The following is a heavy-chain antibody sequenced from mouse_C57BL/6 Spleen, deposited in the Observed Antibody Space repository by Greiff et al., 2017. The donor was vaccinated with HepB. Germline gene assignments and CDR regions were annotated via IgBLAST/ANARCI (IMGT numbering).Heavy chain of an antibody. D-gene: IGHD4-1*01. V-gene: IGHV14-4*01. CDR1: GFNIKDDY. CDR3: TTERTGTFAY. Sequence: EVKLQQSGAELVRPGASVKLSCTASGFNIKDDYMHWVKQRPEQGLEWIGWIDPENGDTEYASKFQGKATITADTSSNTAYLQLSSLTSEDTAVYYCTTERTGTFAYWGQGTLVTVSA. CDR2: IDPENGDT. J-gene: IGHJ3*01.